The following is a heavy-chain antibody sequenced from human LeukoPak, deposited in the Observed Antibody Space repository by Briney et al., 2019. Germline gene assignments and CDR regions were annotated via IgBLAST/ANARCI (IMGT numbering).Heavy chain of an antibody. CDR1: GFTFSSYG. CDR3: AKDGYSGSYHGKIDD. J-gene: IGHJ4*02. D-gene: IGHD1-26*01. Sequence: EGSLRLSCAASGFTFSSYGMHWVRQAPGKGLEWVAVISYDGSNKYYADSVKGRFTISRDNSRHMLFLQMNSLRTEDTAVYYCAKDGYSGSYHGKIDDWGQGILVAVSS. CDR2: ISYDGSNK. V-gene: IGHV3-30*18.